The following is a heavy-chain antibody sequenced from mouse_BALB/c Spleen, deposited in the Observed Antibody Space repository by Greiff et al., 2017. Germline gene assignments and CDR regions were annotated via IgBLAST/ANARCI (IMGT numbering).Heavy chain of an antibody. V-gene: IGHV4-1*02. J-gene: IGHJ3*01. CDR1: GFDFSRYW. Sequence: EVKLVESGGGLVQPGGSLKLSCAASGFDFSRYWMSWVRQAPGKGLEWIGEINPDSSTINYTPSLKDKFIISRDNAKNTLYLQMSKVRSEDTALYYCARRGYRYDDPWGQGTLVTVSA. CDR2: INPDSSTI. D-gene: IGHD2-14*01. CDR3: ARRGYRYDDP.